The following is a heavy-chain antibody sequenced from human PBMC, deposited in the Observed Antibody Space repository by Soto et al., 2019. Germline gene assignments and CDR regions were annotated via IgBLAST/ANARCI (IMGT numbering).Heavy chain of an antibody. V-gene: IGHV3-30-3*01. D-gene: IGHD3-22*01. Sequence: QVQLVESGGGVVQPGRSLRLSCAASGFTFSSYAMHWVRQAPGKGLEWVAVISYDGSNKYYADSVKGRFTISRDNSKNRLYLKMNSLKAKDRAWYYCARDRYYDGSGYPNLLYYGGQGPLCTVAS. J-gene: IGHJ4*02. CDR1: GFTFSSYA. CDR2: ISYDGSNK. CDR3: ARDRYYDGSGYPNLLYY.